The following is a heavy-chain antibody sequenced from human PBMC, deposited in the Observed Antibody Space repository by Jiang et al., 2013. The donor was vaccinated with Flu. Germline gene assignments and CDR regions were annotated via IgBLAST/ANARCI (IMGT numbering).Heavy chain of an antibody. Sequence: LLKPSETLSLTCAVYGGSFSGYYWSWIRQPPGKGLEWIGEINHSGSTNYNPSLKSRVTISVDTSKNQFSLKLSSVTAADTAVYYCARGRGYCSGGSCYELNFDYWGQGTLVTVSS. CDR3: ARGRGYCSGGSCYELNFDY. CDR2: INHSGST. V-gene: IGHV4-34*01. J-gene: IGHJ4*02. CDR1: GGSFSGYY. D-gene: IGHD2-15*01.